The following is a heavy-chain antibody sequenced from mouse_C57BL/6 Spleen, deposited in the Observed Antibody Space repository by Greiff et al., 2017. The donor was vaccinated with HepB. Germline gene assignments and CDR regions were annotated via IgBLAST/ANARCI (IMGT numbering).Heavy chain of an antibody. V-gene: IGHV1-26*01. CDR1: GYTFTDYY. CDR3: ARVTVVAWYYAMDY. J-gene: IGHJ4*01. D-gene: IGHD1-1*01. Sequence: VQLQQSGPELVKPGASVKISCKASGYTFTDYYMNWVKQSHGKSLEWIGDINPNNGGTSYNQKFKGKATLTVDKSSSTAYMELRSLTSEDSAVYYCARVTVVAWYYAMDYWGQGTSVTVSS. CDR2: INPNNGGT.